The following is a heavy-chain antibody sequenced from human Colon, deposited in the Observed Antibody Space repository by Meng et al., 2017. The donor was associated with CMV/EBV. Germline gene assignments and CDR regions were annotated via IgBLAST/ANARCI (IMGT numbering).Heavy chain of an antibody. Sequence: GGSLRLSCAASGFMFSAHPIHWVRQAPGKGLEWVAFIRYDGSNKYYADSVKGRFTISRDNSKNTLYLQMNSLRAEDTAVYYCAKAHFRKAYYYGMDVWGQGTTVTVSS. V-gene: IGHV3-30*02. D-gene: IGHD3-3*02. J-gene: IGHJ6*02. CDR2: IRYDGSNK. CDR1: GFMFSAHP. CDR3: AKAHFRKAYYYGMDV.